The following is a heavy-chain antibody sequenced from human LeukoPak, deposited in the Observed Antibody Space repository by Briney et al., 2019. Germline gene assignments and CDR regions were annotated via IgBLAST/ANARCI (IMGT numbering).Heavy chain of an antibody. D-gene: IGHD2-15*01. Sequence: GGSLRLSCAASGFTFSSYAMSCVRQAPGKGLEWVSAISGSGGSTYYADSVKGRFTISRDNSKNTLYLQMNSLRAEDTAVYYCAKDHEGVVVVAASPFDYWGQGTLVTVSS. CDR1: GFTFSSYA. CDR2: ISGSGGST. V-gene: IGHV3-23*01. CDR3: AKDHEGVVVVAASPFDY. J-gene: IGHJ4*02.